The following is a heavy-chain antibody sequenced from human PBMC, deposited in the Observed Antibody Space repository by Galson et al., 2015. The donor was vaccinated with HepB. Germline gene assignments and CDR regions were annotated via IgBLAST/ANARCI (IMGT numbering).Heavy chain of an antibody. V-gene: IGHV1-2*02. CDR2: INPNSGGT. Sequence: SVKVSCKASGGTFTGYYMHWVRQAPGQGLEWMGWINPNSGGTNYAQKFQGRVTMTRDTSISTAYMELSRLRSDDTAVYYCASGLLWFGELFPLDVWGQGTTVTVSS. J-gene: IGHJ6*02. CDR3: ASGLLWFGELFPLDV. CDR1: GGTFTGYY. D-gene: IGHD3-10*01.